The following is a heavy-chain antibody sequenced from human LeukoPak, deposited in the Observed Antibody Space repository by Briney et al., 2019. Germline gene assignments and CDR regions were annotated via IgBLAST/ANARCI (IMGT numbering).Heavy chain of an antibody. V-gene: IGHV5-51*01. CDR3: ARPIRIAAPHDAFDI. CDR2: IYPGDSDT. D-gene: IGHD6-6*01. CDR1: GYSFTSYW. Sequence: TGESLKISCKGSGYSFTSYWIGWVRQMPGKGLEWMGIIYPGDSDTRYSPSFQGQVTISADKSISTAYLQWSSLKASDTAMYYCARPIRIAAPHDAFDIWGQGTMVTVSS. J-gene: IGHJ3*02.